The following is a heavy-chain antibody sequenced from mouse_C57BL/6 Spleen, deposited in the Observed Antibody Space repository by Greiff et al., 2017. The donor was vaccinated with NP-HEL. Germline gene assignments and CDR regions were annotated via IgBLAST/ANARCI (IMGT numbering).Heavy chain of an antibody. J-gene: IGHJ1*03. CDR2: IYPGDGDT. D-gene: IGHD3-1*01. CDR3: ARVGLRYFDV. CDR1: GYAFSSYW. Sequence: QVQLKESGAELVKPGASVKISCKASGYAFSSYWMNWVKQRPGKGLEWIGQIYPGDGDTNYNGKFKGKATLTADKSSSTAYMQLSSLTSEDSAVYFCARVGLRYFDVWGTGTTVTVSS. V-gene: IGHV1-80*01.